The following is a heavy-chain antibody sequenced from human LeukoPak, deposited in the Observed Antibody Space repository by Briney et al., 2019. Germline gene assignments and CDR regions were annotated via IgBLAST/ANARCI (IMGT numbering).Heavy chain of an antibody. V-gene: IGHV4-59*08. CDR3: ARRTVTTLIDY. D-gene: IGHD4-17*01. Sequence: SSETLSLTCTVSGGSISSYYWSWIRQPPGKGLEWIGYIYYGGSTNYNPSLKSRVTISVDTSKNQFSLKLSSVTAADTAVYYCARRTVTTLIDYWGQGTLVTVSS. J-gene: IGHJ4*02. CDR1: GGSISSYY. CDR2: IYYGGST.